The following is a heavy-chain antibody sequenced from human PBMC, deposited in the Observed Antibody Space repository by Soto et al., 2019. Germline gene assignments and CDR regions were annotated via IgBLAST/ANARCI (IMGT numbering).Heavy chain of an antibody. CDR1: GGSISSGGIS. CDR2: IYHSGST. D-gene: IGHD5-12*01. V-gene: IGHV4-30-2*01. CDR3: AAGGGLPRYY. Sequence: SETLSLTCAVSGGSISSGGISWRLIRQPPGKGLEWIGYIYHSGSTYYNPSLKSRVTISVDRSKNQFSLKLSSVTAADTAVYYCAAGGGLPRYYWGQGTLVTVSS. J-gene: IGHJ4*02.